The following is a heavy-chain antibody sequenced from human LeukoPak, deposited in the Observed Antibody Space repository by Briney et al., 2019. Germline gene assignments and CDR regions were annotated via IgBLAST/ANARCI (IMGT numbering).Heavy chain of an antibody. CDR2: IYPSGTT. J-gene: IGHJ4*02. CDR1: GVSVSSYY. V-gene: IGHV4-4*07. D-gene: IGHD4-17*01. Sequence: SETLSLTCSVSGVSVSSYYWSWIRLPAGKGPEWIGRIYPSGTTHYNPSLKSRITMSVDTSKNQFSLKLTSVTAADTAVYYCADDYGDWGQGTLVTVSS. CDR3: ADDYGD.